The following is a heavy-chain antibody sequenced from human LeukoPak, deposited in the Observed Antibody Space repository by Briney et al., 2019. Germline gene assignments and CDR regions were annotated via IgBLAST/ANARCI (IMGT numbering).Heavy chain of an antibody. CDR3: ARGMGSYYWFDP. Sequence: ASVKVSCKASGGTFSSYAISWVRQAPGQGLEWMGGIIPIFGTANYAQKFQGRVTITADESTSTAYMELSSLRSEDTAVNYCARGMGSYYWFDPWGQGTLVTVSS. CDR1: GGTFSSYA. CDR2: IIPIFGTA. D-gene: IGHD3-10*01. V-gene: IGHV1-69*13. J-gene: IGHJ5*02.